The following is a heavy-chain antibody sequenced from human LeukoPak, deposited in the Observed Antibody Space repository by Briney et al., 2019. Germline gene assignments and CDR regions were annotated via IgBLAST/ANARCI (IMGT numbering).Heavy chain of an antibody. CDR1: GYSFTGYY. CDR3: AKDKAASFDY. D-gene: IGHD6-13*01. CDR2: INPSSGGT. V-gene: IGHV1-2*06. J-gene: IGHJ4*02. Sequence: ASVNVSCKASGYSFTGYYIHWVRQAPGQGLEWMGRINPSSGGTNYAQKFQGRVTMTRDTSISTAYMELSRLRSDDTAVYFCAKDKAASFDYWGQGTLVTVSS.